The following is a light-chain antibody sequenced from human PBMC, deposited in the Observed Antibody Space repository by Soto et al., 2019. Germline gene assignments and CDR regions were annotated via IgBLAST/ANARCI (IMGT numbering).Light chain of an antibody. CDR3: TSSTIDSRYV. CDR2: EGS. CDR1: SSDVGSYNL. Sequence: QSALTQPASVSGSPGQSITISCTGTSSDVGSYNLVSWYQQHPGKALKLMIYEGSKRPSGVSNRFSGSKSGNTASLTISGLQAEDEADYYCTSSTIDSRYVFGTGTKLTVL. J-gene: IGLJ1*01. V-gene: IGLV2-14*02.